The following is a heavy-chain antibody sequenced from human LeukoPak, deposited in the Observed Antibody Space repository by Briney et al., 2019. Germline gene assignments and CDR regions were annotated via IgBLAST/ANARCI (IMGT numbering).Heavy chain of an antibody. Sequence: GGSLRLSCAASGFTFSSYAMHWVRQAPGKGLEWVAVISYDGSNKYYADSVKGRFTISRDNSKNTLYLQMNSLRAEDTAVYYCARSSLAAHDYWGQGTLVTVSS. J-gene: IGHJ4*02. CDR3: ARSSLAAHDY. V-gene: IGHV3-30*04. CDR1: GFTFSSYA. D-gene: IGHD6-13*01. CDR2: ISYDGSNK.